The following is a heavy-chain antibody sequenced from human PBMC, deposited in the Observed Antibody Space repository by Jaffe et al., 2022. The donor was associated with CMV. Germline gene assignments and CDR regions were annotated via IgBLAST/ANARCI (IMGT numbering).Heavy chain of an antibody. D-gene: IGHD2-15*01. CDR2: ISHDGNT. Sequence: QLQLQESGPGLVKTSETLSLTCIVSGGSITRSPFYWGWLRQSPGKGLDWIATISHDGNTSYNPSLKSRVTISIDTSKNRFSLNFNSVTAADTATYYCARHEGVVVMEGDAHRHNWFDPWGQGTVVTVSS. CDR3: ARHEGVVVMEGDAHRHNWFDP. CDR1: GGSITRSPFY. V-gene: IGHV4-39*01. J-gene: IGHJ5*02.